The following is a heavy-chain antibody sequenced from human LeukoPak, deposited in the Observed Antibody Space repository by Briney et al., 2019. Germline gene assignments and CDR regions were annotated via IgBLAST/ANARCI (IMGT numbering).Heavy chain of an antibody. CDR1: GFAFSDSA. Sequence: GGSLRLSCVAPGFAFSDSAMSWARLTAGKGLEWVSLSRADDYSKYYADYVKGRLTISSDNSKNTMYLQMNSLRAEDTAIYYCASRPSNTWAGPLDFWGQGTLVTVSS. J-gene: IGHJ4*02. V-gene: IGHV3-23*01. D-gene: IGHD6-13*01. CDR3: ASRPSNTWAGPLDF. CDR2: SRADDYSK.